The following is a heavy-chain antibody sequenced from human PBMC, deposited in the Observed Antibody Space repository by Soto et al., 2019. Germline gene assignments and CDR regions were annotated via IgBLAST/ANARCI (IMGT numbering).Heavy chain of an antibody. CDR2: IYSGGST. Sequence: LRLSCAASGFTVSSNYMSWVRQAPGKGLEWVSVIYSGGSTYYADSVKGRFTISRDNSKNTLYLQMNSLRAEDTAVYYCARDRNRGGYYYGMDVWGQGTTVTVSS. J-gene: IGHJ6*02. CDR3: ARDRNRGGYYYGMDV. D-gene: IGHD3-10*01. CDR1: GFTVSSNY. V-gene: IGHV3-53*01.